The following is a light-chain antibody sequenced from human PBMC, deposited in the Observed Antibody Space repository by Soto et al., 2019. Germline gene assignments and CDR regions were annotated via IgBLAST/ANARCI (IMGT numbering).Light chain of an antibody. J-gene: IGLJ3*02. CDR2: KDS. CDR1: VLAKKY. V-gene: IGLV3-27*01. Sequence: SYELTQPSSVSVSPGQTARITCSGDVLAKKYVRWFQQKPGQAPVLLIYKDSERPSGVPGRFSGSSSGTTVTLTISGAHVEDEADYYCYAAADNILVFGGGTKLTVL. CDR3: YAAADNILV.